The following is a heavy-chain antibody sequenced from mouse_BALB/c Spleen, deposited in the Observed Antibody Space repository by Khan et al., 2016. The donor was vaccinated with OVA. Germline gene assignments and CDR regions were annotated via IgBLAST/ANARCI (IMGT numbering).Heavy chain of an antibody. V-gene: IGHV3-6*02. D-gene: IGHD2-2*01. CDR1: GYSITSGDY. CDR2: ISYDGSN. CDR3: ARALYGYDVYFDF. Sequence: EVQLVESGPGLVKPSQSLSLTCSVTGYSITSGDYWNWIRQFPGNKLEWMGYISYDGSNKYNPSLKNRISITRDTSKNQLFLRLNSVTNEDTATYYCARALYGYDVYFDFWGAGTTVTVSS. J-gene: IGHJ1*01.